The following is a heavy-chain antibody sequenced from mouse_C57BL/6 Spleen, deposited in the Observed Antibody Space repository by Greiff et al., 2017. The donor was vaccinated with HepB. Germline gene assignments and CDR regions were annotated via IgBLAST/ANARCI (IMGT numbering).Heavy chain of an antibody. CDR2: INPSTGGT. J-gene: IGHJ4*01. D-gene: IGHD2-5*01. V-gene: IGHV1-42*01. CDR1: GYSFTGYY. Sequence: EVQLQQSGPELVKPGASVKISCKASGYSFTGYYMNWVKQSPEKSLEWIGEINPSTGGTTYNQKFKAKATLTVDKSSSTAYMQLKSLTSEDSAVYYCARRKTYYSNYEAMDYWGQGTSVTVSS. CDR3: ARRKTYYSNYEAMDY.